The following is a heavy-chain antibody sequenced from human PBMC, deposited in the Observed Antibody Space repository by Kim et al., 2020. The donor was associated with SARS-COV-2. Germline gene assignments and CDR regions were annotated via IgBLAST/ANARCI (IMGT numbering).Heavy chain of an antibody. CDR2: LSSNSAYV. Sequence: GGSLRLSCEASGFIFGRYTMNWVRQAPGKGLEWVSSLSSNSAYVYYADSLAGRLSISRDNARDTLFLQMDRLRAEDTGVYYCVREERYSRLSSGHYYDYWGKGTLVTVSS. V-gene: IGHV3-21*03. D-gene: IGHD6-19*01. J-gene: IGHJ4*02. CDR3: VREERYSRLSSGHYYDY. CDR1: GFIFGRYT.